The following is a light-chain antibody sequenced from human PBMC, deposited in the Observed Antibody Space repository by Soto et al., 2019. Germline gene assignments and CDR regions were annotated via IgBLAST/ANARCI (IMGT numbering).Light chain of an antibody. CDR2: GTS. CDR1: QNISNF. V-gene: IGKV1-39*01. CDR3: QQSYRSPLN. Sequence: DIQMTQSPLSLSASVGESVTITCRASQNISNFLNWYQQKPGKPPRLLIFGTSTLQGGVPSRFGGSRSETDFSLTISGLQPEDFATYICQQSYRSPLNFGPGTRVA. J-gene: IGKJ3*01.